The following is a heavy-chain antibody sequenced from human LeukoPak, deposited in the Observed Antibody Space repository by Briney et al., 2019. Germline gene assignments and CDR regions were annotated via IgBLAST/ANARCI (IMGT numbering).Heavy chain of an antibody. CDR1: GFTFSSYW. CDR2: ISTDGSST. Sequence: GGSLRLSCAASGFTFSSYWMHWVRHATGKGLVWVSRISTDGSSTTYADSVKGRFTISRDNVKNTLFLQMNSLRAEDTAVYYCASYLTSSPSGMDVWGQGTTVTVSS. V-gene: IGHV3-74*01. D-gene: IGHD2/OR15-2a*01. J-gene: IGHJ6*02. CDR3: ASYLTSSPSGMDV.